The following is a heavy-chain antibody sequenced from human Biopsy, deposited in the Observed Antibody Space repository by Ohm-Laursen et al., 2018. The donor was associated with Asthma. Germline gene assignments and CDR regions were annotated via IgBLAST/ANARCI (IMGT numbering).Heavy chain of an antibody. CDR3: VRAVRKEQWLAPFDY. CDR2: VYWTGST. Sequence: SETLSLTCSVYGGSISSFYWSWIRQSPEQGLEWMGYVYWTGSTNYNPSLKSRGTMSVDTSKNRMLLELTSVTAADTAIYYCVRAVRKEQWLAPFDYWGQGKPVTVSS. J-gene: IGHJ4*02. CDR1: GGSISSFY. V-gene: IGHV4-59*01. D-gene: IGHD6-19*01.